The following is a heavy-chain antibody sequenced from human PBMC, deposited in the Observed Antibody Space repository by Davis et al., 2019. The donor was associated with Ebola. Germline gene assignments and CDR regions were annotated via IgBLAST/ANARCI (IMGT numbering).Heavy chain of an antibody. CDR1: GFTFSGSA. CDR3: AREAGPVWFDY. V-gene: IGHV3-21*01. CDR2: ISSSSSYI. D-gene: IGHD6-19*01. J-gene: IGHJ4*02. Sequence: GGSLRLSCAASGFTFSGSAMHWVRQAPGKGLEWVSSISSSSSYIYYADSVKGRFTISRDNAKNSLYLQMNSLRAEDTAVYYCAREAGPVWFDYWGQGTLVTVSS.